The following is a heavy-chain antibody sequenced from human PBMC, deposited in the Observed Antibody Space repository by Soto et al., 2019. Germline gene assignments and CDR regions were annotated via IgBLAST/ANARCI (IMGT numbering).Heavy chain of an antibody. CDR2: ISYDGSNK. Sequence: VGSLRLSCAASGFTFSSYAMHWVRQAPGKGLEWVAVISYDGSNKYYADSVKGRFTISRDNSKNTLYLQMNSLRAEDTAVYYCARVGYYYYGMDVWGQGTTVTVSS. J-gene: IGHJ6*02. V-gene: IGHV3-30-3*01. CDR1: GFTFSSYA. CDR3: ARVGYYYYGMDV.